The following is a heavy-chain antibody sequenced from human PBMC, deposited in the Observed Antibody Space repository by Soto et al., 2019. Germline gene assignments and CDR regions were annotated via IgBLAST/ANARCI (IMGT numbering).Heavy chain of an antibody. Sequence: ASVKVSCKASGYTFTSYAMHWVRQAPGQRLEWMGWINAGNGNTKYSQKFQGRVTITRDTSASTAYMELSSLRSEDTAVYYCARDVDTAMGYFDEWGQGTLVTVSS. CDR1: GYTFTSYA. CDR3: ARDVDTAMGYFDE. J-gene: IGHJ4*02. CDR2: INAGNGNT. V-gene: IGHV1-3*01. D-gene: IGHD5-18*01.